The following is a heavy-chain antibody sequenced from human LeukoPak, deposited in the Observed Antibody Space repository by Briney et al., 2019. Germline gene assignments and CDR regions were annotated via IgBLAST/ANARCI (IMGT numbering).Heavy chain of an antibody. CDR1: GGSISSYY. D-gene: IGHD4-17*01. Sequence: SETLSLTCTVSGGSISSYYWSWIRQPPGKGLEWIWYIYYSGSTNYNPSLKSRVTISVDTSKNQFSLKLSSVTAADTAVYYCSREPLMTTVTMGWYFDLWGRGTLVTVSS. CDR2: IYYSGST. CDR3: SREPLMTTVTMGWYFDL. J-gene: IGHJ2*01. V-gene: IGHV4-59*01.